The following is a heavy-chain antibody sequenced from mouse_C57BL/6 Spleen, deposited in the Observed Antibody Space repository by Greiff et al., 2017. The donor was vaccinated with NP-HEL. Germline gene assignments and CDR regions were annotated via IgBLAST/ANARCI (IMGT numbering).Heavy chain of an antibody. Sequence: EVQLQQSGPELVKPGASVKIPCKASGYTFTDYNMDWVKQSHGKSLEWIGDINPNNGGTIYNQKFKGKATLTVDKSSSTAYMELRSLTSEDTAVYYCARWGLYYYGSGYFDYWGQGTTLTVSS. D-gene: IGHD1-1*01. V-gene: IGHV1-18*01. CDR3: ARWGLYYYGSGYFDY. CDR2: INPNNGGT. J-gene: IGHJ2*01. CDR1: GYTFTDYN.